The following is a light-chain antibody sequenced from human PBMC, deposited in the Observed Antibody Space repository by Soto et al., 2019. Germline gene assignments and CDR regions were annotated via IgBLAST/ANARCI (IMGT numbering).Light chain of an antibody. CDR2: LERSGSF. J-gene: IGLJ3*02. Sequence: QAVVTQSSSASASLGSSVKLTCTLSSGHSSYIIAWHQQQPGKAPRYLMKLERSGSFNKGSGVPDRFSGSSSGADRYLTISNLQFEDEADYFCETWDRDTWVFGGGTKVTVL. V-gene: IGLV4-60*02. CDR1: SGHSSYI. CDR3: ETWDRDTWV.